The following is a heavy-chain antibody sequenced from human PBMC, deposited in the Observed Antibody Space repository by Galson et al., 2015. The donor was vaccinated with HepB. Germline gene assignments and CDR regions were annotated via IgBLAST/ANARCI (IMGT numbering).Heavy chain of an antibody. J-gene: IGHJ4*02. CDR1: GGTFSSYA. Sequence: SVKVSCKASGGTFSSYAISWVRQAPGRGLEWMGGIIPIFGTANYAQKFQGRVTITADESTSTAYMELSSLRSEDTAVYYCARGFYDSSGTDYWGQGTLVTVSS. CDR2: IIPIFGTA. V-gene: IGHV1-69*13. CDR3: ARGFYDSSGTDY. D-gene: IGHD3-22*01.